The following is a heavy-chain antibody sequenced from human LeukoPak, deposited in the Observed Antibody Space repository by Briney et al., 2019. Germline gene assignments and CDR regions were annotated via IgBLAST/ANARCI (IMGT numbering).Heavy chain of an antibody. CDR1: GGSISSSSYY. V-gene: IGHV4-39*01. Sequence: SETLSLTCTVSGGSISSSSYYWGWIRQPPGKGLEWIGTIYYSGSTYYNPSLKSRVTISVDTSKNQFSLKLSSVTAADMAVYYCARQRSSGYYPEYFRHWGQGTLVTVSS. D-gene: IGHD3-22*01. J-gene: IGHJ1*01. CDR2: IYYSGST. CDR3: ARQRSSGYYPEYFRH.